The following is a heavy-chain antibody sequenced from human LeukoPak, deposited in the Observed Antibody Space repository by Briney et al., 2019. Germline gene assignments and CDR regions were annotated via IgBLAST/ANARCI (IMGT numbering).Heavy chain of an antibody. CDR2: FDPEDGET. CDR3: ATGGRGKWELLRYY. V-gene: IGHV1-24*01. Sequence: GASVKVFCKASGYTFTGYYMHWVRQAPGQGLEWMGGFDPEDGETIYAQKFQGRVTMTEDTSTDTAYMELSSLRSEDTAVYYCATGGRGKWELLRYYWGQGTLVTVSS. D-gene: IGHD1-26*01. J-gene: IGHJ4*02. CDR1: GYTFTGYY.